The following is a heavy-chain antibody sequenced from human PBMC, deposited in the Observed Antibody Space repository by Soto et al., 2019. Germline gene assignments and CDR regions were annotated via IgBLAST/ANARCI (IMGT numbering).Heavy chain of an antibody. CDR3: ARDVSMIVVVLPGY. Sequence: ASVKVSCKASGYTFTSYAMNWVRQAPGQGLEWMGWINTNTGNPTYAQGFTGRFVFSLDTSVSTAYLQICSLKAEDTAVYYCARDVSMIVVVLPGYWGQGTLVTVSS. V-gene: IGHV7-4-1*01. D-gene: IGHD3-22*01. J-gene: IGHJ4*02. CDR1: GYTFTSYA. CDR2: INTNTGNP.